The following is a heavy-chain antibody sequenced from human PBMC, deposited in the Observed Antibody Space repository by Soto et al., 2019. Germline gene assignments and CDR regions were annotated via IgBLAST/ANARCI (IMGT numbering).Heavy chain of an antibody. D-gene: IGHD3-16*01. J-gene: IGHJ4*02. V-gene: IGHV4-39*01. CDR1: GVSIGSNSYY. CDR2: IYYSGST. CDR3: ARPGGRGYFDY. Sequence: SETLSLTCTVSGVSIGSNSYYWGWIRQPPGKGLEWIGSIYYSGSTYYNPSLKSRVTISIDTSKNQFSLKLGSVTAADTALYYCARPGGRGYFDYWGQGTRVTVSS.